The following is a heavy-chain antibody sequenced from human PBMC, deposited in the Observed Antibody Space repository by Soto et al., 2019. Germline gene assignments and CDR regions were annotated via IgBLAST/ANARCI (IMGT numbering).Heavy chain of an antibody. J-gene: IGHJ3*02. Sequence: GASVKVSCKASGYTFTSYGISWVRQAPGQGLEWMGWISAYNGNTNYAQKLQGRVTMTTDTSISTAYMELSSLRSEDTAVYYCARGRAVTTSLNAFDIWGQGTMITVSS. D-gene: IGHD4-17*01. V-gene: IGHV1-18*01. CDR3: ARGRAVTTSLNAFDI. CDR2: ISAYNGNT. CDR1: GYTFTSYG.